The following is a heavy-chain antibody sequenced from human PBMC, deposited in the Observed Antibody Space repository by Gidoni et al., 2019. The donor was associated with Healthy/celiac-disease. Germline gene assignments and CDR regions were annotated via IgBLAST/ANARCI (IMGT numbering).Heavy chain of an antibody. V-gene: IGHV4-59*08. D-gene: IGHD6-19*01. Sequence: QVQLQESGPGLVKPSETLSLTCTVSGGSISSYYWSGIRQPPGKGLEWIGYIYYSGSTNYNPSLKSRVTISVDTSKNQFSLKLSSVTAADTAVYYCARQIAVAGGGDAFDIWGQGTMVTVSS. J-gene: IGHJ3*02. CDR3: ARQIAVAGGGDAFDI. CDR1: GGSISSYY. CDR2: IYYSGST.